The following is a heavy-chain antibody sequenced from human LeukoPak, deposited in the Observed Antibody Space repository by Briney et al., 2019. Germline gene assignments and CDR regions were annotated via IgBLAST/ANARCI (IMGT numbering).Heavy chain of an antibody. CDR1: GYTFTNYG. CDR2: INAYNGNT. J-gene: IGHJ6*03. Sequence: ASVKVSCKASGYTFTNYGISWVRQAPGQGLEWMGWINAYNGNTSYAQKLQGRVTMTTDTSTSTAYMELRSLRSDDTAVYYCARDYYPYYMDVWGKGTTVTVSS. CDR3: ARDYYPYYMDV. V-gene: IGHV1-18*01.